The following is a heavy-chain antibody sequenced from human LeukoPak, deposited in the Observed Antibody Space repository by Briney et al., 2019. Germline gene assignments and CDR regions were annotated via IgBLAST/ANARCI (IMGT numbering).Heavy chain of an antibody. J-gene: IGHJ4*02. D-gene: IGHD2-15*01. V-gene: IGHV3-21*06. Sequence: GGSLRLSCAASGFTFSTYSMNWVRQAPGKGLEWVSSISRSSSHIYFADSVKGRFTISGDNAKNSLYLQVNSLRTEDTAVYYCARDRCSGGACYSFDFWGQGTLVTVSS. CDR3: ARDRCSGGACYSFDF. CDR2: ISRSSSHI. CDR1: GFTFSTYS.